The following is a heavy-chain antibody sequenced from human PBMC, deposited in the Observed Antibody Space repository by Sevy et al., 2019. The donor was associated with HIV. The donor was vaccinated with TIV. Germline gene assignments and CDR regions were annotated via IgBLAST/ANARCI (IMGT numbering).Heavy chain of an antibody. Sequence: ALVKVSCKASGYTFTSYGISWVRQAPGQGLEWMGWISAYNGNTNYAQKLQGRVTMTTDTSTSTAYMELRGLRSDETAVYYCARDSKGQPLLYYFDYWGQGTLVTVSS. D-gene: IGHD2-21*02. CDR3: ARDSKGQPLLYYFDY. V-gene: IGHV1-18*01. J-gene: IGHJ4*02. CDR2: ISAYNGNT. CDR1: GYTFTSYG.